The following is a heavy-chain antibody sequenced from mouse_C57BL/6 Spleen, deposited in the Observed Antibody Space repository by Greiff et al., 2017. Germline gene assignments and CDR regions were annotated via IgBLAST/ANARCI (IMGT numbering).Heavy chain of an antibody. D-gene: IGHD2-12*01. V-gene: IGHV1-63*01. CDR3: AREDYTLYYFDY. CDR2: IYPGGGYT. J-gene: IGHJ2*01. CDR1: GYTFTDYW. Sequence: QVQLKESGAELVRPGTSVKMSCKASGYTFTDYWIGWAKQRPGHGLEWIGDIYPGGGYTNYNEKFKGKATLTADKSSSTAYMQFSSLTSEDSAIYYCAREDYTLYYFDYWGQGTTLTVSS.